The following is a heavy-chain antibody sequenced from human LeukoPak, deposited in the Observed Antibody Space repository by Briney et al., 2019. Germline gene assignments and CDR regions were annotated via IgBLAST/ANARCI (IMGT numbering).Heavy chain of an antibody. Sequence: GGSLRLSCAASGFTFSSYEMNWVRQAPGKGLERVSYISSSGSTPYYADSVKGRFTISRDNAKNSLYLQINSLKAEDTAVYYCARVEQQLVSNPYGMDVWGQGTTIFVSS. V-gene: IGHV3-48*03. CDR1: GFTFSSYE. CDR3: ARVEQQLVSNPYGMDV. CDR2: ISSSGSTP. J-gene: IGHJ6*02. D-gene: IGHD6-13*01.